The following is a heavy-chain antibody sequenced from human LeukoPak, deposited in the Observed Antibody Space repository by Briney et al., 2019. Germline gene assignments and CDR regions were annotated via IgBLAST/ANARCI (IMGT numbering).Heavy chain of an antibody. J-gene: IGHJ4*02. D-gene: IGHD7-27*01. CDR2: IYYSGNT. CDR3: ARDRTGGPDY. CDR1: GGSISTSSYF. V-gene: IGHV4-39*07. Sequence: PSETLSLTCTVSGGSISTSSYFWGWIRQSPGKGLEWIASIYYSGNTYYNPSLESRVTISEDTSKNQFSLKLNSVTAADTAVYYCARDRTGGPDYWGQGTLVTVSS.